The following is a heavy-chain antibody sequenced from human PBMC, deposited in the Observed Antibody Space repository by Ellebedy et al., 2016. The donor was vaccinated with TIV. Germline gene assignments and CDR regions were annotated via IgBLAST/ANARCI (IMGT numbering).Heavy chain of an antibody. D-gene: IGHD6-19*01. J-gene: IGHJ4*02. Sequence: GESLKISCAASGLPFSNYAMAWVRQAPGKGLEWVSAISQSGGDTYYADSVKGRFTISRDNSQSTLYLQMDSLRADDTAVYYCAKPPELWLIHTGLVSWGQGTLVTVSS. V-gene: IGHV3-23*01. CDR2: ISQSGGDT. CDR3: AKPPELWLIHTGLVS. CDR1: GLPFSNYA.